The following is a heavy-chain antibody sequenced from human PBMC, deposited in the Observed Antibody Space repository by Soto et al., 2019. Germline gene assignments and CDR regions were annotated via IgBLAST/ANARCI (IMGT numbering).Heavy chain of an antibody. CDR2: IYYTGRT. J-gene: IGHJ4*02. D-gene: IGHD5-18*01. CDR3: AREVSSYGSRYFES. Sequence: PSETLSLTCTVSGGSVRGYYWTWIRQPPGKGLEWIGYIYYTGRTKYNPSLKSRVAISVDTSENQFSLKLSSVTAADTAVYYCAREVSSYGSRYFESWGQGTLVTVSS. V-gene: IGHV4-59*02. CDR1: GGSVRGYY.